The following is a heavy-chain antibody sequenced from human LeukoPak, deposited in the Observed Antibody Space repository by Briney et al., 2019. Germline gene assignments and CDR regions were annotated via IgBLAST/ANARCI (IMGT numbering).Heavy chain of an antibody. V-gene: IGHV3-30-3*01. J-gene: IGHJ6*02. CDR2: ISYDGNVR. Sequence: GGSLRLSCAASGFTFSNYALHWVRQAPGKGLEWLAFISYDGNVRYYADSVKGRLTVSRDNSKNTLYLQMNSLRAEDTAVYYCAKEQPSTIFGVVIQYYYYGMDVWGQGTTVTVSS. CDR1: GFTFSNYA. CDR3: AKEQPSTIFGVVIQYYYYGMDV. D-gene: IGHD3-3*01.